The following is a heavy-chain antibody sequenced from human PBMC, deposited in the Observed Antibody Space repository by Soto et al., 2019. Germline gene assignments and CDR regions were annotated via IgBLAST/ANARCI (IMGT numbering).Heavy chain of an antibody. CDR3: TTDPIVVVVASTLGNILATISDY. CDR1: GFTFSNAW. Sequence: GGSLRLPCAASGFTFSNAWLRWVRQAPGKGKEWVGRIKSKTDGGTTDYAAPVKGRFTISRDNSKNTLYLQMNRLKTEDTAVYYFTTDPIVVVVASTLGNILATISDYSDQGTLVTVSS. D-gene: IGHD2-15*01. J-gene: IGHJ4*02. CDR2: IKSKTDGGTT. V-gene: IGHV3-15*01.